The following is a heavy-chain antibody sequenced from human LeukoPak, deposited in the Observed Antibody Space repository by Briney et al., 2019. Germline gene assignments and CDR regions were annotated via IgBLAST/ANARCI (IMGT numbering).Heavy chain of an antibody. CDR3: ARDRGIVGQFDP. D-gene: IGHD1-26*01. V-gene: IGHV3-7*01. CDR1: GFTFSGYW. J-gene: IGHJ5*02. Sequence: GGSLRLSCAASGFTFSGYWMSWVRQAPGKGLEWVANIKQDGSEKYYVDSVKGRFTISRDNAKNSLYLQMDSLRAEDTAVYYCARDRGIVGQFDPWGQGTLVTVSS. CDR2: IKQDGSEK.